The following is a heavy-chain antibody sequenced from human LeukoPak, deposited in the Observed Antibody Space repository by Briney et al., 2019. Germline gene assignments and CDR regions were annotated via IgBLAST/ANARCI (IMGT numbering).Heavy chain of an antibody. D-gene: IGHD5-12*01. J-gene: IGHJ2*01. V-gene: IGHV4-39*01. CDR1: GGSISSSSYF. CDR3: ARSPGYSGSPFDL. CDR2: ISYSGST. Sequence: SETLSLTCTVSGGSISSSSYFWGWIRQPPGKGLEWIGSISYSGSTYCNPSLKSRLTISVDTFKNQFSLKLSSVTAADTAVYYCARSPGYSGSPFDLWGRGTLVTVSS.